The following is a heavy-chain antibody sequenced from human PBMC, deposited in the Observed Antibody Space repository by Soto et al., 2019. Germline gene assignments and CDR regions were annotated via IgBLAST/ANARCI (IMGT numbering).Heavy chain of an antibody. CDR3: ARDIVVPVHFAFDI. CDR2: ISSSSSYI. J-gene: IGHJ3*02. D-gene: IGHD2-15*01. Sequence: GGSLRLSCAASGFTFSSYSMNWVRQAPGKGLEWVSSISSSSSYIYYADSVKGRFTISRDNAKNSLYLQMNSLRAEDTAVYYCARDIVVPVHFAFDIWGQGTMVTVSS. CDR1: GFTFSSYS. V-gene: IGHV3-21*01.